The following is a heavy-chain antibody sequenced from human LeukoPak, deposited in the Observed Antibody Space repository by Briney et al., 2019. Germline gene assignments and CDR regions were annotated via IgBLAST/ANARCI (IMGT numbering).Heavy chain of an antibody. CDR1: GFTFSSYE. D-gene: IGHD5-18*01. CDR3: ARVSPGYSHGHYYYYYMDV. Sequence: GGSLRLSCAASGFTFSSYEMNWVRQAPGKGLEWVSYISSSGSTIYYADSVKGRFTISRDNAKNSLYLQMNSLRAEDTAVYYCARVSPGYSHGHYYYYYMDVWGKGTTVTVSS. V-gene: IGHV3-48*03. J-gene: IGHJ6*03. CDR2: ISSSGSTI.